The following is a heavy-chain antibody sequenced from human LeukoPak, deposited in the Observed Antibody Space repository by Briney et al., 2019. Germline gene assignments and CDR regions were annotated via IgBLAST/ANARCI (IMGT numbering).Heavy chain of an antibody. CDR3: AREHWDDGLDD. Sequence: HPGGSLRLSCAASGFTVSSNYMSWVRQAPGKGLEWVSVIYSGGSTYYADSVKGRFTISRDNSKNTLYLQMNSLRAEDTAVYYCAREHWDDGLDDGGQGTLVTVSS. D-gene: IGHD1-1*01. CDR2: IYSGGST. V-gene: IGHV3-66*01. J-gene: IGHJ4*02. CDR1: GFTVSSNY.